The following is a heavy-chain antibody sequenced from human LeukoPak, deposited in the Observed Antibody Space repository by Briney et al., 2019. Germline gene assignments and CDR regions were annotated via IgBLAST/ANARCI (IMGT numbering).Heavy chain of an antibody. Sequence: AASVKVSCKASGYTFTGYYMHWVRQAPGQGLEWMGWINPNSGSTNYAQKFQGRVTMTRDTSISTAYMELSRLRSDDTAVYYCAREFGIAARRRGSWFDPWGQGTLVTVSS. J-gene: IGHJ5*02. D-gene: IGHD6-6*01. V-gene: IGHV1-2*02. CDR1: GYTFTGYY. CDR2: INPNSGST. CDR3: AREFGIAARRRGSWFDP.